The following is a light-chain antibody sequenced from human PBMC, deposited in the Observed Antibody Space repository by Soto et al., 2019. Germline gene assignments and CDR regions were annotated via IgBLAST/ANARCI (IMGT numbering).Light chain of an antibody. CDR2: AAA. Sequence: DIRMTQSPSSLSASVGDRVTITCRATQSISSYVNWYQQKPGKATQLLIYAAASLPSGVPSRFSGSGSGTDFTLTISSLQPEDFATYYCQQSYSTPRTFGQGTKVDIK. CDR1: QSISSY. CDR3: QQSYSTPRT. J-gene: IGKJ1*01. V-gene: IGKV1-39*01.